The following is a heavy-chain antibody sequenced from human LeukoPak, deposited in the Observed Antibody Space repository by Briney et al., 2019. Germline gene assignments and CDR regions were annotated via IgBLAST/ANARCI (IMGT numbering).Heavy chain of an antibody. CDR3: AKDRRFGSSWSDAFDI. V-gene: IGHV4-59*01. J-gene: IGHJ3*02. CDR1: GGSISSYY. D-gene: IGHD6-13*01. CDR2: IYYSGST. Sequence: SETLSLTCTVSGGSISSYYWSWIRQPPGKGLEWIGYIYYSGSTNYNPSLKSRVTISVDTSKNQFSLKLSSVTAADTAVYYCAKDRRFGSSWSDAFDIWGQGTMVTVSS.